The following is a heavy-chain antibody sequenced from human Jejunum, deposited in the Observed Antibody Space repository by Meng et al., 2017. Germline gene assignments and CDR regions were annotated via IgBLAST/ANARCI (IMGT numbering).Heavy chain of an antibody. V-gene: IGHV3-74*01. CDR1: GFTFSSYW. CDR2: IKSDGSSP. J-gene: IGHJ4*02. Sequence: GESLKISCAASGFTFSSYWMHWVRQAPGKGLVWVSRIKSDGSSPSYADSVKGRFTISRDNAKNTLYLQMNSLRAEDTAVYYCARTSMAGLYFFDYWGQGALVTVSS. D-gene: IGHD2/OR15-2a*01. CDR3: ARTSMAGLYFFDY.